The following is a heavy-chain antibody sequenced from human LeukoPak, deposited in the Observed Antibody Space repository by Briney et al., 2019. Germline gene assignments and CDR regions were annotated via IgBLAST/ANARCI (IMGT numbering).Heavy chain of an antibody. J-gene: IGHJ4*02. CDR2: INPSGGNT. V-gene: IGHV1-46*01. D-gene: IGHD6-19*01. CDR3: ARGRAGTWDY. CDR1: GYTFTSYY. Sequence: GASVKVSCKASGYTFTSYYMHWVRQAPGQGLEWMGIINPSGGNTGYAQKFQGRVTITRNTSISTAYMELSSLRSEDTAVYYCARGRAGTWDYWGQGTLVTVSS.